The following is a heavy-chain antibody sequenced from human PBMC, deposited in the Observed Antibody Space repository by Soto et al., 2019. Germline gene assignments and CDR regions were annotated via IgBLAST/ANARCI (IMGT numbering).Heavy chain of an antibody. CDR2: IYYSGST. CDR3: ARSIDP. CDR1: GFTFSSYSM. Sequence: LRLSCAASGFTFSSYSMNWVRQAPGKGLEWIGYIYYSGSTYYNPSLKSRVTISVDTSKNQFSLKLSSVTAADTAVYYCARSIDPWGQGTLVTVSS. J-gene: IGHJ5*02. V-gene: IGHV4-31*02.